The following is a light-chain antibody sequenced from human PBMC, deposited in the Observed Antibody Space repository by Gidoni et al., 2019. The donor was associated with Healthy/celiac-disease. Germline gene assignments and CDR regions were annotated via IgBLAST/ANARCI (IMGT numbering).Light chain of an antibody. CDR2: EVS. J-gene: IGLJ1*01. V-gene: IGLV2-14*01. Sequence: QSALTQPASVSGSPGQSITISCTGTSSDVGGYNYVSWYQQHPGKAPKLMIYEVSNRPSGVSNRFSGSKYGNTDSLTISGLQAEDEADYYCSSYTSSSTRVFGTGTKVTVL. CDR3: SSYTSSSTRV. CDR1: SSDVGGYNY.